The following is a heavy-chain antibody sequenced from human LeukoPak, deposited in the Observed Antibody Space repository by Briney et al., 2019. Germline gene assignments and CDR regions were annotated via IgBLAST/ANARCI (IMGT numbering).Heavy chain of an antibody. Sequence: SETLSLTCAVYGGSFSGYYWSWIRQPPGKGLEWIGEINHSGSTNYNPSLKSRVTISVDTSKNQFSLKLSSVTAADTAVYYCARGASSSAYFDYWGQGTLVTVSS. CDR3: ARGASSSAYFDY. CDR2: INHSGST. D-gene: IGHD6-6*01. V-gene: IGHV4-34*01. J-gene: IGHJ4*02. CDR1: GGSFSGYY.